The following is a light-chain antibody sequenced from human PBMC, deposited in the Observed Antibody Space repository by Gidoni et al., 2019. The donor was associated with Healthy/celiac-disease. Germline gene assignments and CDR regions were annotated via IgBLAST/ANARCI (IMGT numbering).Light chain of an antibody. CDR2: GAS. Sequence: EIVLTQSPGTLSLPPGERATLSCRASQSVSSSYLAWYQQKPGQAPRLLIYGASSRATGIPDRFSGSGSGTDFTLTISRLDPEDFAVYYCQQYGSSPWTFXQXTKVEIK. J-gene: IGKJ1*01. CDR3: QQYGSSPWT. CDR1: QSVSSSY. V-gene: IGKV3-20*01.